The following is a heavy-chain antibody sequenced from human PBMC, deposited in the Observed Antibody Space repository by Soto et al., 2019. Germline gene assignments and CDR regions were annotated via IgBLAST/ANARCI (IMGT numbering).Heavy chain of an antibody. Sequence: SETLSLTCAVYGGSFSGYYWSWIRQPPGKGLEWIGEINHSGRTNYNPSLKSRVTISVDTSKNQFSLKLSSVTAADTAVYYCAREKYSRESDYWGQGTLVTVSS. CDR3: AREKYSRESDY. CDR2: INHSGRT. J-gene: IGHJ4*02. D-gene: IGHD6-6*01. CDR1: GGSFSGYY. V-gene: IGHV4-34*01.